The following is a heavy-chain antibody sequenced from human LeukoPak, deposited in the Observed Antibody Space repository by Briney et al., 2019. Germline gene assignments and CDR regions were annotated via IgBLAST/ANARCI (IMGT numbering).Heavy chain of an antibody. V-gene: IGHV3-48*04. J-gene: IGHJ4*02. CDR2: ISSSGSTI. CDR3: ARDTYGSADY. D-gene: IGHD3-10*01. CDR1: GFTFSSYS. Sequence: PGGSLRLSCAASGFTFSSYSMTWVRQAPGKGLEWVSYISSSGSTIYYADSVKGRFTISRDNAKNSLYLQMNSLRAEDTAVYYCARDTYGSADYWGQGTLVTVSS.